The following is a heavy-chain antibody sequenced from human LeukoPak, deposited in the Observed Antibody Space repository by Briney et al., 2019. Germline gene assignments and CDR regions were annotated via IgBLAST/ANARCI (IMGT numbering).Heavy chain of an antibody. Sequence: PGGSLRLSCVASGFTFSSYAMSWVRQAPGKGLEWVSAISGSGGSTYYVDSVKGRFTISRDNSKNTLYLQMNSLRAEDTAVYYCAKDLDAVAAEVSDYWGQGTLVTVSS. J-gene: IGHJ4*02. V-gene: IGHV3-23*01. CDR1: GFTFSSYA. CDR2: ISGSGGST. D-gene: IGHD6-19*01. CDR3: AKDLDAVAAEVSDY.